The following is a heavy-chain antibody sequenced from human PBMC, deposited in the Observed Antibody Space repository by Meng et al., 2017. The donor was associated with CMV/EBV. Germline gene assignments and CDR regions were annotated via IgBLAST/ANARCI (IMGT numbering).Heavy chain of an antibody. CDR1: GFTFSPFW. V-gene: IGHV3-7*01. CDR2: ISPDGTLT. CDR3: AKTGAYCSSTSCLSGMDV. D-gene: IGHD2-2*01. Sequence: GESLKISCGSYGFTFSPFWMSWFRRAPGKGLEWVAHISPDGTLTYYVDSVRGRFTISRDNTENSIYLHMSTLRAEDTAVYYCAKTGAYCSSTSCLSGMDVWGQGTTVTVSS. J-gene: IGHJ6*02.